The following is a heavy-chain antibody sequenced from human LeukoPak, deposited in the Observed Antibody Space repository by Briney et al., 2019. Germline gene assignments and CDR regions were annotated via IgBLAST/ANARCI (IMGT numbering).Heavy chain of an antibody. J-gene: IGHJ6*03. Sequence: ASVTVSCKASGHTFTNYGITWVRQAPGQGLEWMGWISAYNGNTNYAQKFQGRVTMTTDTSTNTVYMELRSLRSDDTAVYYCARGTRGDYVYHRGNFRRMVYYYYMDVWGKGTTVTVSS. CDR2: ISAYNGNT. CDR1: GHTFTNYG. CDR3: ARGTRGDYVYHRGNFRRMVYYYYMDV. V-gene: IGHV1-18*01. D-gene: IGHD4-17*01.